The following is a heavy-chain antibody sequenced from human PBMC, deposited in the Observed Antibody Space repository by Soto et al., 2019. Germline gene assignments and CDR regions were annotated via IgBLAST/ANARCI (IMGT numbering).Heavy chain of an antibody. CDR3: ARGKGGR. D-gene: IGHD3-16*01. Sequence: QVQLVESGGGVVQPGRSPRLSCAASGFTFSSYAMHWVRQAPGKGLEWVAVISYDGSNKYYADSVKGRFTISRDNSKNTLYLQMNSLRAEDTAVYYCARGKGGRWGQGTLVTVSS. V-gene: IGHV3-30-3*01. CDR1: GFTFSSYA. J-gene: IGHJ4*02. CDR2: ISYDGSNK.